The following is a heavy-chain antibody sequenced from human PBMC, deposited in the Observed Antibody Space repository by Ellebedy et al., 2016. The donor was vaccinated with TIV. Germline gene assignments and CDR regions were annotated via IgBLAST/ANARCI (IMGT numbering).Heavy chain of an antibody. D-gene: IGHD2-8*02. CDR3: ARGLGYTGGSYFPFDL. CDR1: DFGFSSYT. CDR2: ITSNSGDI. Sequence: GGSLRLXXVDSDFGFSSYTFNWVRQAPGKGLEWVASITSNSGDIHYEDSVKGRFTISRDNAKKSLHLQMDSLRVQDTAVYYCARGLGYTGGSYFPFDLWGQGTLVTVSS. V-gene: IGHV3-21*01. J-gene: IGHJ5*02.